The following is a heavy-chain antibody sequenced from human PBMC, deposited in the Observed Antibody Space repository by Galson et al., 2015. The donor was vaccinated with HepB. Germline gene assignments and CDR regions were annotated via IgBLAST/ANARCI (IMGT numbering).Heavy chain of an antibody. CDR3: ARHLGIAVAGSPGYYYMDV. D-gene: IGHD6-19*01. J-gene: IGHJ6*03. V-gene: IGHV1-3*01. CDR2: INAGNGNT. Sequence: SVKVSCEASGYTFTSYAMHWVRQAPGQRLEWMGWINAGNGNTKYSQKVQGRVTITRDTSASTAYMELSSLRSEDTAVYYCARHLGIAVAGSPGYYYMDVWGKGTTVTVSS. CDR1: GYTFTSYA.